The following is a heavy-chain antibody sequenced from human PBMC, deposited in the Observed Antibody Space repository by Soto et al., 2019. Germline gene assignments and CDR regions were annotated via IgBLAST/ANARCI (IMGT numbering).Heavy chain of an antibody. J-gene: IGHJ4*02. CDR3: AHAGDYDLLTFDH. V-gene: IGHV2-5*02. CDR1: GFSLSSYGMG. Sequence: QITLKESGPTLVRPAQTLTLTCGFSGFSLSSYGMGVAWIRQPPGKALEWLALIYWDDDKRYSPSLKDRLAICKDTSSNQVVLTITNMDPGDTATYFCAHAGDYDLLTFDHWGPGTLVTVSS. CDR2: IYWDDDK. D-gene: IGHD4-17*01.